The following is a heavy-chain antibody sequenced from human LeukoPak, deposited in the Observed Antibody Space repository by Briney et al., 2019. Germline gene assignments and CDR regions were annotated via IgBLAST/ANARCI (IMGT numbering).Heavy chain of an antibody. CDR1: GYTFTSYD. D-gene: IGHD6-13*01. V-gene: IGHV1-8*01. CDR2: MNPNSGNT. Sequence: ASVEVSCKASGYTFTSYDINWVRQATGQGLEWMGWMNPNSGNTGYAQKFQGRVTMTRNTSISTAYMELSSLRSEDTAVYYCARGTRSIAAAATRVYYFDYWGQGTLVTVSS. J-gene: IGHJ4*02. CDR3: ARGTRSIAAAATRVYYFDY.